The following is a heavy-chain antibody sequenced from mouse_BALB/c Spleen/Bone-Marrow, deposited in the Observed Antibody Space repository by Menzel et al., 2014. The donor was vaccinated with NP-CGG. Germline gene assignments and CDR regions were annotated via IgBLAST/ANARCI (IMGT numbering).Heavy chain of an antibody. J-gene: IGHJ4*01. CDR1: GFSLTSYG. Sequence: VKLMESGPGLVAPSQSLSITCTVSGFSLTSYGVHWARQPPGKVLEWLGVIWAGGSTNYNSALMSRLSISKDNSKSQVFLKMNSLQTDDTAMYYCARGSYYEGAMDYWGQGTSVTVSS. D-gene: IGHD1-1*01. V-gene: IGHV2-9*02. CDR2: IWAGGST. CDR3: ARGSYYEGAMDY.